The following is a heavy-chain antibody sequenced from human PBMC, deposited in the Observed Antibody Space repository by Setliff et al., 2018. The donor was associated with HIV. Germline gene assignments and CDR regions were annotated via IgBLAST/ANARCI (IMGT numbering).Heavy chain of an antibody. CDR1: GFPFSSYG. Sequence: ASVKVSCKASGFPFSSYGISWVRQAPGQGLEWMGWISAYNGKTEYAQNFQGRVTMTTGISTSTAWTSTSTAYMELRSLRSDDTAVYYCASCMAGHYYYYMDVWGKGTTVTVSS. D-gene: IGHD6-19*01. CDR3: ASCMAGHYYYYMDV. CDR2: ISAYNGKT. J-gene: IGHJ6*03. V-gene: IGHV1-18*01.